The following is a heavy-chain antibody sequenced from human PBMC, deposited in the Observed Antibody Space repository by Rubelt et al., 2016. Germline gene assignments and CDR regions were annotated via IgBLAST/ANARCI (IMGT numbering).Heavy chain of an antibody. J-gene: IGHJ5*02. CDR3: AKDSVGQQLQTWFDP. V-gene: IGHV3-11*05. D-gene: IGHD6-13*01. Sequence: GRFTISRDNAKNSLYLQMNSLRAEDTAVYYCAKDSVGQQLQTWFDPWCQGTLVTASS.